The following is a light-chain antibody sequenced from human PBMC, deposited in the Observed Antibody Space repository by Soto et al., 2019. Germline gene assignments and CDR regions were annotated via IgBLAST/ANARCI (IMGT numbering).Light chain of an antibody. CDR2: DAS. CDR3: QQYNTYPIT. CDR1: QSISSW. V-gene: IGKV1-5*01. J-gene: IGKJ5*01. Sequence: GDRVPITCRASQSISSWLAWYQQKPGKAPKLLIYDASSLESGVPSRFSGSGSGTEFTLTISSLQPDDVATYYCQQYNTYPITFGQGTRLEIK.